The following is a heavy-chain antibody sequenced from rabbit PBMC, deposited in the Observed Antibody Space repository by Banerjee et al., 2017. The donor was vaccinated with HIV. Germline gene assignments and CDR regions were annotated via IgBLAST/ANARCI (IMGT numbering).Heavy chain of an antibody. J-gene: IGHJ2*01. V-gene: IGHV1S45*01. CDR2: IHTDTAKG. D-gene: IGHD1-1*01. CDR1: GFSLGDRDV. CDR3: ARNYVNTFDP. Sequence: QEQLEESGGGLVKPEGSLTPTCKASGFSLGDRDVMGWVRQAPGKGLEWIACIHTDTAKGVYASWLNGRLTISKTSTTTVTLQMTSLTAADTATYFCARNYVNTFDPVGPGTLVTVS.